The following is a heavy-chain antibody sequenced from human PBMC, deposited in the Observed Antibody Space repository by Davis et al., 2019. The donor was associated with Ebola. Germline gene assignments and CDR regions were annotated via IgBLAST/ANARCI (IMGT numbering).Heavy chain of an antibody. CDR3: ARQGYYYDSGGYFTYYGMDV. CDR1: GGSISNHY. D-gene: IGHD3-22*01. V-gene: IGHV4-59*08. J-gene: IGHJ6*02. Sequence: MPSETLSLTCTVSGGSISNHYWNWIRQSPGKGLEWIGYIDDSGSTNYNPSLKSRVTISIDTSKNQFSLNLSSVTAADTAVYYCARQGYYYDSGGYFTYYGMDVWGQGTTVTVSS. CDR2: IDDSGST.